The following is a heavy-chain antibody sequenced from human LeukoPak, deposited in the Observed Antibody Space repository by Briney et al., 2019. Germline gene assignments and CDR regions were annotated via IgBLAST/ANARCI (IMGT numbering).Heavy chain of an antibody. CDR3: AKGTGYSSSWYIPSFDY. CDR1: GFTFDDYA. D-gene: IGHD6-13*01. Sequence: PGGSLRLSCAASGFTFDDYAMHWVRQAPGKGLEWVSGISWNSGSIGYADSVKGRFTISRDNAKNSLYLQVNSLRAEDTALYYCAKGTGYSSSWYIPSFDYWGQGTLVTVSS. CDR2: ISWNSGSI. V-gene: IGHV3-9*01. J-gene: IGHJ4*02.